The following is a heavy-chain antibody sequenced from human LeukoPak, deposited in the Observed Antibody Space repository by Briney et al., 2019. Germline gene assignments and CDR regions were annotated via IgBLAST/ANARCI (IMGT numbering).Heavy chain of an antibody. J-gene: IGHJ4*02. CDR1: GGSFSGYY. CDR2: INHSGST. CDR3: ASPPLRYCSSTSCHGRLDY. Sequence: SETLSLTCAVYGGSFSGYYWSWIRQPPGKGLEWIGEINHSGSTNYNPSLKSRVTISVDTSKNQFSLKLSSVTAADTAVYYCASPPLRYCSSTSCHGRLDYWGQGTLATVSS. V-gene: IGHV4-34*01. D-gene: IGHD2-2*01.